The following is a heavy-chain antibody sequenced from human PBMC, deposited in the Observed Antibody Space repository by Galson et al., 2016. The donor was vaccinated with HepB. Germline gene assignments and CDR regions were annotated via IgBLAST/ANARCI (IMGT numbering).Heavy chain of an antibody. Sequence: SVKVSCKASGYTFTSYYMLWVRQAPGQGLEWMGIINPSGGSTSYAQMFQDRVTMTRDASTRTVYMELSSLKSEDTAVYYCARAVARCSYAADWGQGTLVTVSS. V-gene: IGHV1-46*01. CDR1: GYTFTSYY. CDR3: ARAVARCSYAAD. D-gene: IGHD3-16*01. CDR2: INPSGGST. J-gene: IGHJ4*02.